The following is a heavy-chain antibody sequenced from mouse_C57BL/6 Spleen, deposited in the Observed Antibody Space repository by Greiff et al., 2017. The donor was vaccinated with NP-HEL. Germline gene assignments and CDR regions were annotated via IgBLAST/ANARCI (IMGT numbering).Heavy chain of an antibody. V-gene: IGHV7-3*01. J-gene: IGHJ4*01. D-gene: IGHD1-1*01. CDR2: IRNKANGYTT. Sequence: EVMLVESGGGLVQPGGSLSLSCAASGFTFTDYYMSWVRQPPGKALEWLGFIRNKANGYTTEYSASVKGRFTISRDNSQSILYLQMNALRAEDSATYYCARSTTVVNYAMDYWGQGTSVTVSS. CDR3: ARSTTVVNYAMDY. CDR1: GFTFTDYY.